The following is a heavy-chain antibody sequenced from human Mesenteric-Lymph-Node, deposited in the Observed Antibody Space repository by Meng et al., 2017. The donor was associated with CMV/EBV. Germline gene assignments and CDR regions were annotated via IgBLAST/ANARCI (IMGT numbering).Heavy chain of an antibody. Sequence: ASVKVSCKASGYTFTDHFMHWVRQAPGQGLDWLGWINPNSGDTNYAQNFQGRVSMTRNTSISTAYMELSSLRSEDTAVYYCARGLRDSSGKEYFQHWGQGTLVTVSS. V-gene: IGHV1-2*02. CDR3: ARGLRDSSGKEYFQH. CDR1: GYTFTDHF. J-gene: IGHJ1*01. CDR2: INPNSGDT. D-gene: IGHD3-22*01.